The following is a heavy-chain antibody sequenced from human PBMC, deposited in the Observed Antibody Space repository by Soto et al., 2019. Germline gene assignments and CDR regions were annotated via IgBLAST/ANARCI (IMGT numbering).Heavy chain of an antibody. V-gene: IGHV3-30*18. D-gene: IGHD6-13*01. CDR1: GFTFSSYA. CDR2: ISYDGSNK. Sequence: GGSLRLSCAASGFTFSSYAMHWVRQAPGKGLEWVAVISYDGSNKYYADSVKGRFTISRDNSKNTLYLQMNSLRAEDTAVYYCAKEWGYSSSWYYFDYWGQGTLVTVSS. CDR3: AKEWGYSSSWYYFDY. J-gene: IGHJ4*02.